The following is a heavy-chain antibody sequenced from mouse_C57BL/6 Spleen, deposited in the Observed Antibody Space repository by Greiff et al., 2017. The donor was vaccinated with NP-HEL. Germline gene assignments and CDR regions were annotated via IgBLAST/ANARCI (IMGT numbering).Heavy chain of an antibody. D-gene: IGHD1-1*01. Sequence: QVQLQQSGAELVKPGASVKLSCKASGYTFTSYWMHWVKQRPGQGLEWIGMIHPNSGSTNYNEKFKSKATLTVDKSSSTAYMQLSSLTSEDSAVYYCARILYYYGSSYDAMDYWGQGTSVTVSS. J-gene: IGHJ4*01. V-gene: IGHV1-64*01. CDR3: ARILYYYGSSYDAMDY. CDR2: IHPNSGST. CDR1: GYTFTSYW.